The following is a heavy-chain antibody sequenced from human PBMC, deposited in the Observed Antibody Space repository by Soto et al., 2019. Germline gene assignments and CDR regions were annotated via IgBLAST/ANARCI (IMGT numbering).Heavy chain of an antibody. CDR2: IYWDDDK. V-gene: IGHV2-5*02. D-gene: IGHD2-15*01. Sequence: QITLKASGPTLVKPTQTLTLTCTFSGFSLSTSGVGVGWIRQPPGKALEWLALIYWDDDKRYSPSLKSRLTITKDASKKQVVLTMTTMDPVDTATYYCAHRRYCSGGNCYVVFDYWCQGTLVTVSS. CDR1: GFSLSTSGVG. J-gene: IGHJ4*02. CDR3: AHRRYCSGGNCYVVFDY.